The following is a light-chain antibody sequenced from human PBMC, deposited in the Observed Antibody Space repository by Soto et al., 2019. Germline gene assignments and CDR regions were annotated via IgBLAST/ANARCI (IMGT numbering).Light chain of an antibody. CDR1: QSVSSN. CDR3: QQRSNWPPD. Sequence: EIVMTQSPATLSVSPGERASLSCRASQSVSSNLAWYQQKPGQAPRLLIYDASNRATGIPARFSGSGSGTDFTLTISSLEPEDFAVYYCQQRSNWPPDFGQGTKVDIK. V-gene: IGKV3-11*01. CDR2: DAS. J-gene: IGKJ1*01.